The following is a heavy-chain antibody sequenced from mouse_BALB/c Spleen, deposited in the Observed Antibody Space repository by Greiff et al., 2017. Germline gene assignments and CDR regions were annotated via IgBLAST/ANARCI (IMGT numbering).Heavy chain of an antibody. CDR3: ARSGGWAMDY. V-gene: IGHV1-77*01. Sequence: VKLMESGAELARPGASVKLSCKASGYTFTDYYINWVKQRTGQGLEWIGEIYPGSGNTYYNEKFKGKATLTADKSSSTAYMQLSSLTSEDSAVYFCARSGGWAMDYWGQGTSVTVSS. CDR1: GYTFTDYY. J-gene: IGHJ4*01. CDR2: IYPGSGNT. D-gene: IGHD1-1*02.